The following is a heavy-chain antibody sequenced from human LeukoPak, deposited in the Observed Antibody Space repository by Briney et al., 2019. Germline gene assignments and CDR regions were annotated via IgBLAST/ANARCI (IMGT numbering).Heavy chain of an antibody. CDR1: GFTFSSYA. J-gene: IGHJ4*02. V-gene: IGHV3-23*01. CDR3: SKGLYYNFWGQYGD. CDR2: ISGSGADT. D-gene: IGHD3-3*01. Sequence: HTGGSLRLSCAASGFTFSSYAMNWIRQAPGKGLEWVSVISGSGADTYYADSVGGRFIISRDNSKNTLYLQMNSLRAEDTAVYYCSKGLYYNFWGQYGDWGQGTLVTVSS.